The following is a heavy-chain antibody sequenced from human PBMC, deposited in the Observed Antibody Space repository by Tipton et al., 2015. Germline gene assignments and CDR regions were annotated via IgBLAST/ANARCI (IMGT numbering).Heavy chain of an antibody. V-gene: IGHV4-39*07. CDR3: ARGLLLWFGMSDY. Sequence: TLSLTCTVSGGSVTSGSYYWGWIRQPPGKGLEWIGSIFHRGDTNYNPSLKSRVTISLDTSKNQFSLKLNSVTAADTAVYYCARGLLLWFGMSDYRGRGTLVTVSS. CDR1: GGSVTSGSYY. J-gene: IGHJ4*02. D-gene: IGHD3-10*01. CDR2: IFHRGDT.